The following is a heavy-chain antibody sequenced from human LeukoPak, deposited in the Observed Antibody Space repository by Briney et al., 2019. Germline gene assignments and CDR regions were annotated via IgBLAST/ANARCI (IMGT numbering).Heavy chain of an antibody. CDR1: GFTFSSYG. CDR3: ARDKSVHYFDY. Sequence: GRSLRLSCAASGFTFSSYGMHWVRQAPGKGLEWVAVISYDGSNKYYADSVKGRFTISRDNSKNTFYLQMNSLRAEDTAVYYCARDKSVHYFDYWGQGTLVTVSS. J-gene: IGHJ4*02. V-gene: IGHV3-30*03. CDR2: ISYDGSNK.